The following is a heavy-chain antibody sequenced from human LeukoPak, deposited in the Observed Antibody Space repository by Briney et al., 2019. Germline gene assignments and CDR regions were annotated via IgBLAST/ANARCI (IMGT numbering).Heavy chain of an antibody. CDR2: ISSSGST. D-gene: IGHD4-23*01. Sequence: PSETLSLTCTVSGDSISSGDYYWSWILQPAGKGLEWIGRISSSGSTNYNPSLKSRVTISVDTSKNQFSLKLSSVTAVDTAVYYCARLTVGWYYFDYWGQGTLVTVSS. J-gene: IGHJ4*02. CDR1: GDSISSGDYY. CDR3: ARLTVGWYYFDY. V-gene: IGHV4-61*02.